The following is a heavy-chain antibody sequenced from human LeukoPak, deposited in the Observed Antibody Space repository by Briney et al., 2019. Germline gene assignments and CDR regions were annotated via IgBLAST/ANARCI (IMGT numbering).Heavy chain of an antibody. J-gene: IGHJ5*02. CDR3: ARFSSWQNWFDP. CDR2: IYYSGST. Sequence: SETLSLTCTVSGGSISSYYWSWIRQPPGKGLEWIGYIYYSGSTNYNPSLQSRVTISVDTSKNQFSLKLSSVTAADTAVYYCARFSSWQNWFDPWGQGTLVTVSS. D-gene: IGHD6-13*01. V-gene: IGHV4-59*01. CDR1: GGSISSYY.